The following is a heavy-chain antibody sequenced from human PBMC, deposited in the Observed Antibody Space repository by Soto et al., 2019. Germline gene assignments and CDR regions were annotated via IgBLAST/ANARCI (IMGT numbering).Heavy chain of an antibody. CDR2: INPNNGST. CDR3: ARDPTAGSHY. V-gene: IGHV1-46*01. Sequence: ASVKVSCKASGYTFTSYYMHWVRQAPGQGLEWMGIINPNNGSTNYAQKFQGRVTMTTDTSTSTAYMELRSLRSDDTAVYYCARDPTAGSHYWGQGTLVTVSS. CDR1: GYTFTSYY. J-gene: IGHJ4*02. D-gene: IGHD4-17*01.